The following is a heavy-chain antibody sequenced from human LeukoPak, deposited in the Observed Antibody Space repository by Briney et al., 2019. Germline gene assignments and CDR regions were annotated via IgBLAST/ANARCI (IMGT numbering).Heavy chain of an antibody. J-gene: IGHJ4*02. D-gene: IGHD5-12*01. CDR3: ASRGDIVATVDY. CDR2: INHSGST. Sequence: SETLSLTCAVYGGSFSGYYWSWIRQPPGKGLEWIGEINHSGSTNYNPSLKSRVTISVDTSKNQFSLKLSSVTAADTAVYYCASRGDIVATVDYWGQGTLVTVSS. V-gene: IGHV4-34*01. CDR1: GGSFSGYY.